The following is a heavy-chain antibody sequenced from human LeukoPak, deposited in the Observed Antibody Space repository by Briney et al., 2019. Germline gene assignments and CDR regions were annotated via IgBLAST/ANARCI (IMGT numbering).Heavy chain of an antibody. CDR1: GYSISSGYY. V-gene: IGHV4-38-2*01. CDR3: ARLYSSSWPLPGDGFDP. Sequence: SETLSLTCAVPGYSISSGYYWGWIRQPPGKGLEWIGSIYHSGSTYYNPSLKSRVTISVDTSKNQFSLKLSSVTAADTAVYYCARLYSSSWPLPGDGFDPWGQGTLVTVSS. CDR2: IYHSGST. J-gene: IGHJ5*02. D-gene: IGHD6-13*01.